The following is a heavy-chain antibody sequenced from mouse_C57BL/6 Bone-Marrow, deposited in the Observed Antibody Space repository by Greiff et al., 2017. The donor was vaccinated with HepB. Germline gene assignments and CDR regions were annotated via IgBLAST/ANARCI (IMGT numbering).Heavy chain of an antibody. D-gene: IGHD2-4*01. CDR1: GYAFTNYL. Sequence: VQLQQSGAELVRPGTSVKVSCKASGYAFTNYLIEWVKQRPGQGLEWIGVINPGSGGTNYNEKFKGKATLTADTSSSTAYMQLSSLTSEDSAVYFCAREEIYYDYDGFAYWGQGTLVTVSA. CDR3: AREEIYYDYDGFAY. CDR2: INPGSGGT. J-gene: IGHJ3*01. V-gene: IGHV1-54*01.